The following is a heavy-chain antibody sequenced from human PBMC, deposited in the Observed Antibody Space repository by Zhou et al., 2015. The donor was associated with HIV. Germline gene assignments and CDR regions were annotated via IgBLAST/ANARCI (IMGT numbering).Heavy chain of an antibody. D-gene: IGHD3-22*01. J-gene: IGHJ1*01. CDR2: IIPIFGAA. CDR3: ALENYYDNSGFYYAEYFHH. CDR1: GGTFSRFG. V-gene: IGHV1-69*12. Sequence: QVQLVQSGAEVKKPGSSVKVSCKGSGGTFSRFGITWVRQAPGQGLEWMGGIIPIFGAANNAQKFQGRVTITADESTNTAYMELSSLRSEDTGVYYCALENYYDNSGFYYAEYFHHWGQGTLVTVSS.